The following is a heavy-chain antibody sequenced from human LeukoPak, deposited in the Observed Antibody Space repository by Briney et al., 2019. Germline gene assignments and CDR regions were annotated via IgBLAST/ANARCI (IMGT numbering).Heavy chain of an antibody. J-gene: IGHJ6*02. CDR3: ARFPVRGYTYGSVIHHMDV. V-gene: IGHV1-69*04. CDR2: IIPILDAA. Sequence: SVKVSCKASGGTFNTYAITWVRQAPGQGLEWMGRIIPILDAADSAQKFQGRLTISADKSTSTVYMELSSLRSEDTAIFYCARFPVRGYTYGSVIHHMDVWGQGTTVTVSS. D-gene: IGHD5-18*01. CDR1: GGTFNTYA.